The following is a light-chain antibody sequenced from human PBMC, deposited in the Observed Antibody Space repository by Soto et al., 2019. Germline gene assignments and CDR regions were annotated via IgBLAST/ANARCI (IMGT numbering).Light chain of an antibody. J-gene: IGLJ3*02. Sequence: QSALTQPRSVSGSPGQSVTISCTGTSSDVSGYNYVSWYQQHPGKAPKLMIYDVSKRPSGVPDRFSGSKSGNTASLTISGLQAEDEADYYCCSYAGSNTSVFGGGTKLTVL. CDR2: DVS. CDR1: SSDVSGYNY. V-gene: IGLV2-11*01. CDR3: CSYAGSNTSV.